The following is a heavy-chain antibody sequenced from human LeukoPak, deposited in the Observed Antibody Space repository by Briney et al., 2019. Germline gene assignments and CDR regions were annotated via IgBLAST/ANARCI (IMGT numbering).Heavy chain of an antibody. Sequence: ASVKVSCKASGYTFTDYYMHWVRQAPGQGFEWMGWINPNDGDTNYAQKFQGRVTMTRDTSISTAHMEVSRLRSADTSVYYCARAKFLYCSSSTRLFDYWGQGTLVTVSS. J-gene: IGHJ4*02. V-gene: IGHV1-2*02. CDR2: INPNDGDT. CDR1: GYTFTDYY. CDR3: ARAKFLYCSSSTRLFDY. D-gene: IGHD2-2*01.